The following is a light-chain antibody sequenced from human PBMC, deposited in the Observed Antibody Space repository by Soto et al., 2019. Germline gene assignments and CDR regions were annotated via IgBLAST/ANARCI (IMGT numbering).Light chain of an antibody. CDR1: QNIATH. Sequence: DIQMTQSPSSLSASVGDRVTITCRASQNIATHLNWYRQQPGKSPRLLIHAASTLESEVASRFSGSGPGTDFTLTIASLQAEDFATYYCQQSHSAPLTFGGGTKIEIK. V-gene: IGKV1-39*01. J-gene: IGKJ4*01. CDR2: AAS. CDR3: QQSHSAPLT.